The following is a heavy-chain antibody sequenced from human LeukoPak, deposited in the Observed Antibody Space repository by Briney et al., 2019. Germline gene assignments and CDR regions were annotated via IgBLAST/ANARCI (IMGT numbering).Heavy chain of an antibody. CDR1: GGSVSSGSYY. J-gene: IGHJ2*01. Sequence: SETLSLTCTVSGGSVSSGSYYWSWIRQPPGKGLEWIGYIYYSGSTNYNPSLKSRVTISVDTSKNQFSLKLSSVTAADTAVYYCARDGTYYYGSGSHPVWYFDLWGRGTLVTVSS. CDR3: ARDGTYYYGSGSHPVWYFDL. V-gene: IGHV4-61*01. CDR2: IYYSGST. D-gene: IGHD3-10*01.